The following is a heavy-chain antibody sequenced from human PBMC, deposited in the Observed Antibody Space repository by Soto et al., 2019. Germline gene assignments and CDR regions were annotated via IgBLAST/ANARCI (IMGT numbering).Heavy chain of an antibody. Sequence: EVQLVESGGGLVKPGGSLRLSCAASGFTFSSYSMNWVRQAPGKGLAWVSSISSSSSYIYYADSVKGRFTISRDNAKNSLYLQMNSLRAEDTAVYYCARARITMIVVVIDYWGQGTLVTVSS. V-gene: IGHV3-21*01. D-gene: IGHD3-22*01. CDR1: GFTFSSYS. J-gene: IGHJ4*02. CDR3: ARARITMIVVVIDY. CDR2: ISSSSSYI.